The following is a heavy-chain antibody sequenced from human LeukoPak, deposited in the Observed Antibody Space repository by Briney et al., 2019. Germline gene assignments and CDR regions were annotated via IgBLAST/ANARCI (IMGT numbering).Heavy chain of an antibody. CDR3: ATRELVQVYYYMDV. CDR1: GGTFSSYA. Sequence: SVKVSCKASGGTFSSYAISWVRQAPGQGLEWMGRIIPIFGTANYAQKFQGRVTITTDESTSTAYMELSSLRSEDTAVYYCATRELVQVYYYMDVWGKGTTVTVSS. J-gene: IGHJ6*03. D-gene: IGHD6-13*01. CDR2: IIPIFGTA. V-gene: IGHV1-69*05.